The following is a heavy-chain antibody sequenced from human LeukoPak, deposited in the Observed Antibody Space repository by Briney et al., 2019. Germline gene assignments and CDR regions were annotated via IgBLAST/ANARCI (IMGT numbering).Heavy chain of an antibody. CDR3: VRTLGYGIDV. J-gene: IGHJ6*02. CDR2: TYYRSKWYN. CDR1: GDSVSSNSAA. D-gene: IGHD7-27*01. V-gene: IGHV6-1*01. Sequence: SQTLSLTCGISGDSVSSNSAAWIRIRQSPSRGLEWLARTYYRSKWYNDYAVSVQSRITINSDTSRNQFSLQLNSVTPEDTAVYYCVRTLGYGIDVWGRGTAVTVSS.